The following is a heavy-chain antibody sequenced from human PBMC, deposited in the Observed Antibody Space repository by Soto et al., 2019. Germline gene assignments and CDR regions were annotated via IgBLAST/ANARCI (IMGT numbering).Heavy chain of an antibody. CDR1: GGSISSGGYS. V-gene: IGHV4-30-2*01. CDR2: IYHSGST. J-gene: IGHJ3*02. Sequence: QLQLQESGSGLVKPSQTLSLTCAVSGGSISSGGYSWSWIRQPPGKGLEWIGYIYHSGSTYYNPSLKSRVXXXVXXSKNQFSLKLSSVTAADTAVYYCARSNYYDSSGYYYDAFDIWGQGTMVTVSS. CDR3: ARSNYYDSSGYYYDAFDI. D-gene: IGHD3-22*01.